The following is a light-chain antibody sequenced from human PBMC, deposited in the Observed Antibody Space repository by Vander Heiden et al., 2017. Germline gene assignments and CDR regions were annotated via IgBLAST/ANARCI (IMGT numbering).Light chain of an antibody. V-gene: IGKV1-9*01. CDR1: QGIGSA. CDR2: GGS. CDR3: QQLKRYPHT. J-gene: IGKJ2*01. Sequence: DIPLTQSPSFLSASVGDRATITCRASQGIGSASGWFQQKPGKAPKFPIYGGSTFASGVPSRFSCHGSGTEFTLTISSLEPEDFATYYCQQLKRYPHTFGQGTKLEIK.